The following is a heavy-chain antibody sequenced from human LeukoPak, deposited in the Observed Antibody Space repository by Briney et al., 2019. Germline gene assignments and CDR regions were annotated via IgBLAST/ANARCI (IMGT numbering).Heavy chain of an antibody. D-gene: IGHD6-6*01. CDR3: AAGDSSSFDY. CDR1: GYTFTNYN. J-gene: IGHJ4*02. V-gene: IGHV1-46*01. CDR2: INPSGGST. Sequence: GASVKVSCKASGYTFTNYNMHWVRQAPGQGLEWMGIINPSGGSTNYAQNFQGRVTMTRDTSTSTVYMELSSLRSEDTAVYYCAAGDSSSFDYWGQGTLVTVSS.